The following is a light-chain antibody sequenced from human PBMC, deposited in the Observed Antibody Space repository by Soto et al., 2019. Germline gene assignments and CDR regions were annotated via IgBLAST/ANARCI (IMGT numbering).Light chain of an antibody. CDR1: SRGVGGYNY. J-gene: IGLJ1*01. Sequence: QSVFPQPPPPPGSPGQSVTISCPGPSRGVGGYNYVSWYQQHPGKAPKLMIYEVSKRPSGVPDRFSGSKSGNTASLTVSGLQAEDEADYYCSSYAGSNNLYVFGTGTKVTVL. CDR3: SSYAGSNNLYV. V-gene: IGLV2-8*01. CDR2: EVS.